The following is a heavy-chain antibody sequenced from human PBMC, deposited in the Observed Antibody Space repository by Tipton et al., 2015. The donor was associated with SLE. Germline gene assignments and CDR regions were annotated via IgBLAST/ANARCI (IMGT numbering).Heavy chain of an antibody. Sequence: TLSLTCTVSGGSLSSSSYYWSWIRQPPGKGLEWIGYIYYSGSTNYNPSLKSRVTISVDTSKNQFSLKLSSVTAADTAVYYCATDDPDGDSSGAPGDYWGQGTLVTVSS. V-gene: IGHV4-61*01. J-gene: IGHJ4*02. CDR3: ATDDPDGDSSGAPGDY. CDR1: GGSLSSSSYY. D-gene: IGHD3-22*01. CDR2: IYYSGST.